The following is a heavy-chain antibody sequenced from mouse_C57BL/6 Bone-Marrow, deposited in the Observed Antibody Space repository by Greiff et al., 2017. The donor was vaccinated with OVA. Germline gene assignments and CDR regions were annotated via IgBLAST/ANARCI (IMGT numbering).Heavy chain of an antibody. J-gene: IGHJ4*01. CDR2: IDPETGGT. CDR1: GYTFTDYE. V-gene: IGHV1-15*01. CDR3: TRGYSNYYAMDY. D-gene: IGHD2-5*01. Sequence: VQLQQSGAELVRPGASVTLSCKASGYTFTDYEMHWVKQTPVHGLEWIGAIDPETGGTAYNQKFKGKAILTADKSSSKAYMVLRSLTSEDSAVYYCTRGYSNYYAMDYWGQGTSVTVSS.